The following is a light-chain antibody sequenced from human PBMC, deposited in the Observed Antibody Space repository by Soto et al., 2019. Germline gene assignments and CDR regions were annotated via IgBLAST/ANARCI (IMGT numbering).Light chain of an antibody. CDR1: QSVNTN. J-gene: IGKJ2*01. CDR2: DAS. CDR3: QQYNSWPYT. Sequence: ETVMTQSPATLSVSTGERAPLACRASQSVNTNLAWYQQKPGQAHRLLIYDASTRATGIPASFSGSGSGTEFTLTIRSLQSADSAVYYCQQYNSWPYTFGQRTTLEI. V-gene: IGKV3-15*01.